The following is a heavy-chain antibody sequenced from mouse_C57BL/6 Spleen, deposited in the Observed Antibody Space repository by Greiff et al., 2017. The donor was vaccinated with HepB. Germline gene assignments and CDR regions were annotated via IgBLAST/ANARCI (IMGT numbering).Heavy chain of an antibody. D-gene: IGHD1-1*01. CDR3: ARGGYYYGSQGYFDV. CDR2: IYPGSGST. V-gene: IGHV1-55*01. J-gene: IGHJ1*03. CDR1: GYTFTSYW. Sequence: VQLQQPGAELVKPGASVKMSCKASGYTFTSYWITWVKQRPGQGLEWIGDIYPGSGSTNYNEKFKSKATLTVDTSSSTAYMQLSSLTSEDSAVYYCARGGYYYGSQGYFDVWGTGTTVTVSS.